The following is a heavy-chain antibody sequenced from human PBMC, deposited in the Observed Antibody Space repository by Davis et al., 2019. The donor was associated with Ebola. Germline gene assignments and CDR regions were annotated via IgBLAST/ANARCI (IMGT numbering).Heavy chain of an antibody. Sequence: GGSLRLSCAASAFFFRNYVMSWVRQAPGKGLEWVSTLGTSADTYYADSVKGRFTISRDNSKNTLYLQMNGLRVEDTAIYYCAKDTSNIWFDIWGQGTMVTVSS. V-gene: IGHV3-23*01. D-gene: IGHD1-26*01. J-gene: IGHJ3*02. CDR1: AFFFRNYV. CDR2: LGTSADT. CDR3: AKDTSNIWFDI.